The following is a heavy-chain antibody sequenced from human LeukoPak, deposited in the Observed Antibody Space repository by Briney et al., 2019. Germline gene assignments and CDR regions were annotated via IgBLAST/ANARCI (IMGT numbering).Heavy chain of an antibody. CDR1: GYXFTSYW. D-gene: IGHD3-10*01. V-gene: IGHV5-51*01. Sequence: GESLKISCNGSGYXFTSYWIGWVRPMPGKGLEWMGIIYPGDSDTRYSPSFQGQVTISADKSISTAYLQWSSLKASDTAMYYCARRYYGSGSYYNWFDPWGQGTLVTVSS. J-gene: IGHJ5*02. CDR2: IYPGDSDT. CDR3: ARRYYGSGSYYNWFDP.